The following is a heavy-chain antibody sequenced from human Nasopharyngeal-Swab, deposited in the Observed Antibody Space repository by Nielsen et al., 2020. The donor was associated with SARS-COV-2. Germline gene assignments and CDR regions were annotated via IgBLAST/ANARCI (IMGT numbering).Heavy chain of an antibody. V-gene: IGHV3-48*04. CDR3: ARGAAAAGKGWFDP. Sequence: VRQAPGKGLEWVSYISSSSSTIYYADSVKGRFTISRDNAKNSLYLQMNSLRAEDTAVYYCARGAAAAGKGWFDPWGQGTLVTVSS. D-gene: IGHD6-13*01. J-gene: IGHJ5*02. CDR2: ISSSSSTI.